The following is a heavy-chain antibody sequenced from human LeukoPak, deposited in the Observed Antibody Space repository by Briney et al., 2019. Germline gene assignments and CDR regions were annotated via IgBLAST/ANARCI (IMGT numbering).Heavy chain of an antibody. Sequence: INHSGSTNSNPSLKSRVTISVDTSKNQFSLQLNSVTPEDTAVYYCAREGSRYNWGSDWFDPWGQGTLVTVSS. D-gene: IGHD7-27*01. V-gene: IGHV4-34*01. CDR3: AREGSRYNWGSDWFDP. J-gene: IGHJ5*02. CDR2: INHSGST.